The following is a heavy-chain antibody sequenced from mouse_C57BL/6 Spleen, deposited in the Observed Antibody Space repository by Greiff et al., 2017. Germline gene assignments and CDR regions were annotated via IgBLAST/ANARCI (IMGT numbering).Heavy chain of an antibody. J-gene: IGHJ4*01. V-gene: IGHV5-16*01. D-gene: IGHD2-4*01. CDR3: ARDRGDYDVLDY. CDR2: ITYDGSST. Sequence: EVKLVESEGGLVQPGSSLKLSCTASGFTFSDYYMAWVRQVPEKGLEWVANITYDGSSTYYLDSLKSRFIISRDNAKNILYLQMSSLKSEDTATYYCARDRGDYDVLDYWGQGTSVTVSS. CDR1: GFTFSDYY.